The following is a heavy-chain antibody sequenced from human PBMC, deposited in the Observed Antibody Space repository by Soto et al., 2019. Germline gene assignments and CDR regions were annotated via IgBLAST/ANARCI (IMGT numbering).Heavy chain of an antibody. CDR1: GYTFTSYA. CDR2: INAGNGNT. CDR3: ARVPGYSIGDL. V-gene: IGHV1-3*01. D-gene: IGHD2-21*01. J-gene: IGHJ2*01. Sequence: QVQLVQSGAEVKKPGASVKVSCKASGYTFTSYAMHWVRQAPGQRLEWMGWINAGNGNTKYSQKFQSRVTITRDTAASTAYMELSSLRSEDTAVYYCARVPGYSIGDLWGRGTLVTVSS.